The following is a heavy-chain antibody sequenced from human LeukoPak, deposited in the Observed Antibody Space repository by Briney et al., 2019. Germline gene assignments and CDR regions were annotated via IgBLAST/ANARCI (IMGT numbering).Heavy chain of an antibody. CDR3: ARQITMIRGIDP. V-gene: IGHV4-38-2*02. CDR1: GYSISSGYY. CDR2: IYHSGST. D-gene: IGHD3-10*01. J-gene: IGHJ5*02. Sequence: SETLSLTCTVSGYSISSGYYWGWIRQPPGKGLEWIGSIYHSGSTYYNPSLKSRVTISVDTSKNQFSLKLSSVTAADTAVYYCARQITMIRGIDPWGQGTLVTVSS.